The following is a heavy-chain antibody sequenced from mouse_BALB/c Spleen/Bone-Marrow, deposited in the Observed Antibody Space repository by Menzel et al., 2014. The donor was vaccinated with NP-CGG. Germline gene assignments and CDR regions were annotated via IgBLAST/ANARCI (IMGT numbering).Heavy chain of an antibody. CDR2: IYPGNVNT. Sequence: QVHVKQSGPELVKPGASVRISCKASNYTFTNYYIYWVKQRPGQGLEWIGWIYPGNVNTKYNEKFKAKATLTADKSSSTAYMQLSSLTSEDSAVYFCARSRYGSYYGYWGQGTPLTVSS. CDR1: NYTFTNYY. J-gene: IGHJ2*01. V-gene: IGHV1S56*01. CDR3: ARSRYGSYYGY. D-gene: IGHD1-1*01.